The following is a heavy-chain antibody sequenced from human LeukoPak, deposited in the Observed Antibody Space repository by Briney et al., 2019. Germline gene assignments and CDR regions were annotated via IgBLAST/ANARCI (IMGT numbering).Heavy chain of an antibody. J-gene: IGHJ4*02. D-gene: IGHD1-26*01. Sequence: SETLSLTCTVSGDSLSPYYWTWIRQPPGKGLERIGHIYYTGSSDYSPSLGGRVSISLDTSKNQFSLNLSSVTAADTAVYYCARGPPHGTEFFEYWGRGTLVTVSS. CDR1: GDSLSPYY. V-gene: IGHV4-59*01. CDR2: IYYTGSS. CDR3: ARGPPHGTEFFEY.